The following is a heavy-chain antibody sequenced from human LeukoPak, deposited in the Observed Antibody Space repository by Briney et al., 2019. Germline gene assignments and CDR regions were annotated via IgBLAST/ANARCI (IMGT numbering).Heavy chain of an antibody. CDR3: AKDKDPLVGATTEYAFDI. D-gene: IGHD1-26*01. CDR2: ISWNSGSI. J-gene: IGHJ3*02. V-gene: IGHV3-9*01. Sequence: SLRLSCAASGFTFDDYAMHWVRQAPGKGLEWVSGISWNSGSIGYADSVKGRFTISRDNAKNSLYLQMNSLRAEDTALYYCAKDKDPLVGATTEYAFDIWGQGTMVTVSS. CDR1: GFTFDDYA.